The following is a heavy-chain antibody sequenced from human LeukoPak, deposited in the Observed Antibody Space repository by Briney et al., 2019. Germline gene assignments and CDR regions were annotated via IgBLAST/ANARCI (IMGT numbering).Heavy chain of an antibody. J-gene: IGHJ4*02. D-gene: IGHD6-13*01. CDR2: IKQDGSEK. V-gene: IGHV3-7*01. CDR1: GFTFSSYW. Sequence: GGSLRLSCAASGFTFSSYWMSWVRQAPGKGLEWVANIKQDGSEKYYVDSVKGRFTISRDNAKNSLYLQMNSLRAEDTAVYYCARGNDSSSSWYRFQYYFDYWGQGTLVTVSS. CDR3: ARGNDSSSSWYRFQYYFDY.